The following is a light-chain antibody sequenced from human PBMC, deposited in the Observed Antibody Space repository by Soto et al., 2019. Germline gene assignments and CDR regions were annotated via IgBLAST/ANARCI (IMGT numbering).Light chain of an antibody. J-gene: IGLJ2*01. CDR2: SNN. CDR3: AAWDDSLNAPV. V-gene: IGLV1-44*01. Sequence: QSVLTQPPSASGTPGQRVTISCSGSSSNIGSNTVNWYQQLPGTAPKLLIYSNNQRPSGVPDRFSGSKSGTSASLAISGLQSEDEADYYCAAWDDSLNAPVFGGGTKLTAL. CDR1: SSNIGSNT.